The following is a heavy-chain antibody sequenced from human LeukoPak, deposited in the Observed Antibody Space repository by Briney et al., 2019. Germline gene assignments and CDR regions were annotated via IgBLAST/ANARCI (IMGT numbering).Heavy chain of an antibody. V-gene: IGHV4-34*01. Sequence: SETLSLTCPVYAGSFSGYYWSWIRQPPGKGLEWIGEINHSGSTNYNPSLKSRVTISVDTSKNQFSLKLSSVTAADTAVYYCARGGGNEGYWGQGTLVTVSS. D-gene: IGHD4-23*01. CDR1: AGSFSGYY. J-gene: IGHJ4*02. CDR3: ARGGGNEGY. CDR2: INHSGST.